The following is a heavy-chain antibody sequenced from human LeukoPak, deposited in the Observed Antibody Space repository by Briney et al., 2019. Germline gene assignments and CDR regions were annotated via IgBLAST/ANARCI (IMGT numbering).Heavy chain of an antibody. Sequence: SETLSLTCAVYGGSFSGYYWSWIRQPPGKGLEWIGEINHSGSTNYNPSLKSRVTISVDTSKNQFSLKLSSVTAADTAVCYCARGSSGYYHHWFDPWGQGTLVTVSS. J-gene: IGHJ5*02. CDR3: ARGSSGYYHHWFDP. CDR2: INHSGST. V-gene: IGHV4-34*01. D-gene: IGHD3-22*01. CDR1: GGSFSGYY.